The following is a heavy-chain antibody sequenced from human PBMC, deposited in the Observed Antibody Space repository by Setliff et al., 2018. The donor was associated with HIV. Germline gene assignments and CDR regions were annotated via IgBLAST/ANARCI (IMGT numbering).Heavy chain of an antibody. J-gene: IGHJ3*02. CDR3: ARGYAFDI. CDR1: GDSISSSAYY. CDR2: ISHSGST. Sequence: SETLSLTCTVSGDSISSSAYYWGWIRQPPGKGLEWLGSISHSGSTYYNPSLRSRVTISVDTSKNQFSLRLSSVTAADTAVFYCARGYAFDIWGQGTMVTVSS. V-gene: IGHV4-39*07.